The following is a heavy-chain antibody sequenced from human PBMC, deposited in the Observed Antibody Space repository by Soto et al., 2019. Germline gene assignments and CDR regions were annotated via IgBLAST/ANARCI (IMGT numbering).Heavy chain of an antibody. CDR3: ARTLRIAAARTTTWFDX. CDR1: GDSITSYY. J-gene: IGHJ5*02. Sequence: SETLSLTCTVSGDSITSYYWSWIRQPPGKGLEWIGDIYYSGSTNYNPSLKSRVTISVDTSKNQFSLKLNSVTAADTAVYYCARTLRIAAARTTTWFDXWGQGTLFTVSX. D-gene: IGHD6-13*01. CDR2: IYYSGST. V-gene: IGHV4-59*01.